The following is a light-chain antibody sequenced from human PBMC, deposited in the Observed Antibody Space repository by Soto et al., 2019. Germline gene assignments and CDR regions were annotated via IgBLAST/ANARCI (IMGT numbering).Light chain of an antibody. CDR3: QPSYSTPRVT. CDR2: AAC. CDR1: QSIISY. V-gene: IGKV1-39*01. Sequence: DIQMTQSPSSLSASVGDRVTITCRASQSIISYLNWYQQKPGKTPKLLIYAACSLQSGVPSRFSGSRSGTDFTLTISSLQAEDFAEYYCQPSYSTPRVTFGPGTKVDIK. J-gene: IGKJ3*01.